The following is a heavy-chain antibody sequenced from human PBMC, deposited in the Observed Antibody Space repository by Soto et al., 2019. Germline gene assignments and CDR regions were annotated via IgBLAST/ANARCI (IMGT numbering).Heavy chain of an antibody. Sequence: GWSLRLSCAASGFTFRNYAMIWVRQAPGKGLQWVSGISDSGGVIFYADSVRGRFTISRDNSRNTLFLQMNSLRAEDTALYYCAKSYSSNWYDYFDYWGQGTLVTVS. V-gene: IGHV3-23*01. J-gene: IGHJ4*02. D-gene: IGHD6-13*01. CDR1: GFTFRNYA. CDR3: AKSYSSNWYDYFDY. CDR2: ISDSGGVI.